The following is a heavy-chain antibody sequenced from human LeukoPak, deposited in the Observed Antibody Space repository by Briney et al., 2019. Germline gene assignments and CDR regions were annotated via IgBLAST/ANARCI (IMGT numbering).Heavy chain of an antibody. V-gene: IGHV3-11*01. J-gene: IGHJ4*02. Sequence: GGSLRLSCAASGFTFSDYYMNWIRQAPREGREWISYISNSGSNTYYADSVKGRYTISRDNAENSLYLQVDSLRAEDTAVYYCARGARGRIQLWFFDYWGQGTLVTVSS. CDR1: GFTFSDYY. CDR3: ARGARGRIQLWFFDY. CDR2: ISNSGSNT. D-gene: IGHD5-18*01.